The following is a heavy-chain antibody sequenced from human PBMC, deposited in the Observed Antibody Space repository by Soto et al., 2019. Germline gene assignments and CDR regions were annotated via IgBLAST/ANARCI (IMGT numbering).Heavy chain of an antibody. Sequence: SETLSLTCTVSGDSISTNSYSWGWIRQPPGQGLEWIGLFYYSGSTYYNPSLKSRVTISIDRSKNQFSLKLSSVTAADTAVYYCARVPDYWGQGILVTVSS. CDR3: ARVPDY. CDR1: GDSISTNSYS. CDR2: FYYSGST. V-gene: IGHV4-39*07. J-gene: IGHJ4*02. D-gene: IGHD2-2*01.